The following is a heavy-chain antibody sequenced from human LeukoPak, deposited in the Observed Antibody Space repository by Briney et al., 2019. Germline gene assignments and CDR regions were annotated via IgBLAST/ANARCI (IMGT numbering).Heavy chain of an antibody. CDR2: IYSGGST. CDR1: GFTVSSNY. V-gene: IGHV3-53*01. J-gene: IGHJ3*02. CDR3: ARPRDSSGWPDAFDI. Sequence: GGSLRLSCAASGFTVSSNYMSWVRQAPGKGLEWVSVIYSGGSTYYADPVKGRFTISRDNSKNTLYLQMNSLRAEDTAVYYCARPRDSSGWPDAFDIWGQGTMVTVSS. D-gene: IGHD6-19*01.